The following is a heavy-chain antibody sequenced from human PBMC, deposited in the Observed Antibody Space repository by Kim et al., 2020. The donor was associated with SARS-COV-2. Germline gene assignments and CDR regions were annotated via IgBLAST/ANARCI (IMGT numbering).Heavy chain of an antibody. CDR3: ARDRGDGYVPNIFDY. CDR2: VYYTGGT. Sequence: GSLSLTCSVSGDSISRGDSYWGWIRQPPGKGLEWIANVYYTGGTYYNPSLKSRVTISMDTSNNRFSLKIVSLTAADTAVYFCARDRGDGYVPNIFDYWGQGAQVTVSS. D-gene: IGHD2-21*01. J-gene: IGHJ4*02. V-gene: IGHV4-39*07. CDR1: GDSISRGDSY.